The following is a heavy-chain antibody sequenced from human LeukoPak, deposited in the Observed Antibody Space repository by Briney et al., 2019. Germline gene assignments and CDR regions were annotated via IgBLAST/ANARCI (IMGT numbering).Heavy chain of an antibody. D-gene: IGHD3-3*01. CDR2: ISSSSSYI. Sequence: GGSLRLSCAASGFTFSSYSMNWVRQAPGKGLEWVSSISSSSSYIYYADSVKGRFTISRDNAKNSLYLQMNSLRAEDTAVYYCAKLGDDFWSGYYPYYYYYGMDVWGQGTTVTVSS. V-gene: IGHV3-21*01. CDR1: GFTFSSYS. CDR3: AKLGDDFWSGYYPYYYYYGMDV. J-gene: IGHJ6*02.